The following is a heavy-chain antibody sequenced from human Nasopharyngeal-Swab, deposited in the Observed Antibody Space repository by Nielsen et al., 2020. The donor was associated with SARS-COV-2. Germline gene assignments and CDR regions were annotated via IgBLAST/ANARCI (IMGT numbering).Heavy chain of an antibody. J-gene: IGHJ3*02. CDR2: IIPIFGTA. D-gene: IGHD4-17*01. CDR3: ARSSWRKRYGDYVSDAFEI. Sequence: SVKVSCKASGGTFSSYAISWVRQAPGQGLEWMGGIIPIFGTANYAQKFQGRVTITADESTSTAYMELSSLRSEDTAVYYCARSSWRKRYGDYVSDAFEIWGQGTMVTVSS. CDR1: GGTFSSYA. V-gene: IGHV1-69*13.